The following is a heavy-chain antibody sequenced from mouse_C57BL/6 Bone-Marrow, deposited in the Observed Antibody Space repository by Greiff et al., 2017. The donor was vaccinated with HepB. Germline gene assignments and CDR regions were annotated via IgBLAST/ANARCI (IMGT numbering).Heavy chain of an antibody. V-gene: IGHV1-69*01. CDR1: GYTFTSYW. D-gene: IGHD1-1*01. CDR3: ASHFITTGVRDYAMDY. J-gene: IGHJ4*01. Sequence: QVQLQQPGAELVMPGASVKLSCKASGYTFTSYWMHWVKQRPGHGLEWIGEIDPSDSYTNYNQKFKGKSTLTVDKSSSTAYMQLSSLTSEDSAVYYCASHFITTGVRDYAMDYWGQGTSVTVSS. CDR2: IDPSDSYT.